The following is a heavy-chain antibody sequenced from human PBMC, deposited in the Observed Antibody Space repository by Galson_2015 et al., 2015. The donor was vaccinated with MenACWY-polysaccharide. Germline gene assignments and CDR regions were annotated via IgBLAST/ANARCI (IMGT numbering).Heavy chain of an antibody. J-gene: IGHJ2*01. CDR1: TGSITSYY. CDR3: ARRNLGNWYFDL. V-gene: IGHV4-4*07. D-gene: IGHD1-14*01. Sequence: LTCTVSTGSITSYYWSWIRQPAGKGLEWIGRIHASGSTTYNPSFKSRVTMSVDMSKNQFSLRRTSVTAADTAVYYCARRNLGNWYFDLWGRGTLVTVSS. CDR2: IHASGST.